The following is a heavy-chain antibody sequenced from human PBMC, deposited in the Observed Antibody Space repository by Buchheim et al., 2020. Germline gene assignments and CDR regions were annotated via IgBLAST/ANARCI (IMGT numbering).Heavy chain of an antibody. Sequence: QVQLQQWGAGLLKPSETLSLTCAVYGGSFSGYYWSWIRQPPGKGLEWIGEINHSGSTNYNPSLKCRVTISVDTSKNQFSLKVSSVTAADTAVYYCARRFSSRSWFDPWGQGTL. CDR3: ARRFSSRSWFDP. V-gene: IGHV4-34*01. CDR1: GGSFSGYY. J-gene: IGHJ5*02. D-gene: IGHD6-13*01. CDR2: INHSGST.